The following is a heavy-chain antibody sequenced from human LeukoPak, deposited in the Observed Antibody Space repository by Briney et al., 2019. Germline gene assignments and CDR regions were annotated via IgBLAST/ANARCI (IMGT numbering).Heavy chain of an antibody. CDR1: GFTFSSYA. J-gene: IGHJ6*03. CDR2: IRGSGGST. Sequence: GGSLRLSWAASGFTFSSYAMSWVRQAPGKGLEWVSAIRGSGGSTYYADSVKGRFTISRDNSKNTLYLQMNSLRAEDTAVHYCAKDAAGVVVTYYYYYMDVWGKGTTVTVSS. CDR3: AKDAAGVVVTYYYYYMDV. D-gene: IGHD3-22*01. V-gene: IGHV3-23*01.